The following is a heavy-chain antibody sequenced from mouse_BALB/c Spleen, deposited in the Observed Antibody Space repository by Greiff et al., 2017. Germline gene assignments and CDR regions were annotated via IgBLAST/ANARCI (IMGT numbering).Heavy chain of an antibody. CDR3: ARGWSYAMDY. D-gene: IGHD1-1*02. CDR1: GYTFTDYN. CDR2: IYPYNGGT. Sequence: VQLQQSGPELVKPGASVKISCKASGYTFTDYNMHWVKQSHGKSLEWIGYIYPYNGGTGYNQKFKSKATLTVDNSSSTAYMELRSLTSEDSAVYYCARGWSYAMDYWGQGTSVTVSS. V-gene: IGHV1S29*02. J-gene: IGHJ4*01.